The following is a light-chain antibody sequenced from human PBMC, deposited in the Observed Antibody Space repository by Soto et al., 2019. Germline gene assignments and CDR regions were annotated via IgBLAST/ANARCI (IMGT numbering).Light chain of an antibody. Sequence: DIQMTQSPTSLSASVGDRVTITCRASQGIRNFVAWYQQKPGKAPKLLIYAASTLQSGVPSRFSGSGSGTVFPLTINSLQPEDVATYSCQKYSSVPVFGPGTKVEIK. CDR3: QKYSSVPV. V-gene: IGKV1-27*01. CDR2: AAS. CDR1: QGIRNF. J-gene: IGKJ3*01.